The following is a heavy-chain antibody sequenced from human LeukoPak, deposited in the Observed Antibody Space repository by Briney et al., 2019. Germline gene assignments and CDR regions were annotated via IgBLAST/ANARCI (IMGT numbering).Heavy chain of an antibody. CDR1: GASINPYY. Sequence: SETLSLTCTVCGASINPYYWSWLRLPPGKGLEWIGFGHYTGNSNYNPSLKSRVTVSVDTSKNQFSLKLSSVTAADTAVYYCARHDNRGYYSLHYWGQGALVTVSS. CDR3: ARHDNRGYYSLHY. D-gene: IGHD3-22*01. CDR2: GHYTGNS. V-gene: IGHV4-59*08. J-gene: IGHJ4*02.